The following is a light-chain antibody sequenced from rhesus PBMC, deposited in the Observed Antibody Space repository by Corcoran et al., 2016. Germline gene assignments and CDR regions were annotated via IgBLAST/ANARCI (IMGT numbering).Light chain of an antibody. Sequence: DIQMTQSPSSLSASVGDTVTITCRASQRISSWLDWYQQKPGKAPKLLIYKASSLQSGVPSRVSGSGSGTDVTLTISSLQPDDFATYYYLQYSSSPYSFGQGTKVEIK. V-gene: IGKV1-22*01. CDR3: LQYSSSPYS. CDR2: KAS. CDR1: QRISSW. J-gene: IGKJ2*01.